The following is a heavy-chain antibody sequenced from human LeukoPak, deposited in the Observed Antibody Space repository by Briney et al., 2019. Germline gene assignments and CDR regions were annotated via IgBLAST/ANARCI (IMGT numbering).Heavy chain of an antibody. CDR2: INHSGST. D-gene: IGHD5-18*01. J-gene: IGHJ6*03. V-gene: IGHV4-34*01. CDR3: ARGLRYSYGNYYYYYYMDV. Sequence: SETLSLTCAVYGGSFSGYYWSWIRQPPGKGLEWIGEINHSGSTNYNPSLKSRVTISVDTSKNQFSLKLSSVTAADTAVYYCARGLRYSYGNYYYYYYMDVWGKGTTVTVSS. CDR1: GGSFSGYY.